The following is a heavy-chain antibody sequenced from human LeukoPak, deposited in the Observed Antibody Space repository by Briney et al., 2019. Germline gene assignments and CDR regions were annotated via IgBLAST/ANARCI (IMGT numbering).Heavy chain of an antibody. CDR1: GYSISDYY. V-gene: IGHV4-59*01. CDR3: ARGRYRSSWYWFDP. Sequence: SETLSLTCTASGYSISDYYWSWIRQPPGKGLEWTGYIYYSGSTNYNPSLKSRVTISVDTSRDQFSLNLSSVTAADTAVYYCARGRYRSSWYWFDPWGQGTLVTVSS. CDR2: IYYSGST. J-gene: IGHJ5*02. D-gene: IGHD6-13*01.